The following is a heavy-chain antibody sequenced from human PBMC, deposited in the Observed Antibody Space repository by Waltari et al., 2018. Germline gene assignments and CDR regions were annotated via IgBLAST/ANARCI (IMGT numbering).Heavy chain of an antibody. J-gene: IGHJ4*02. D-gene: IGHD3-22*01. V-gene: IGHV3-33*06. CDR2: VWYDGTNK. CDR3: AKGRSYDSSGYYYGD. Sequence: QVQLVESGGGVVQPGRSLRLSCAASGFTFGRYVMHWVRQAPGKGLEWVAVVWYDGTNKYYADSVKGRFTISRDNSKNTLNLQMNSLRVEDTAVYYCAKGRSYDSSGYYYGDWGQGTLVTVSS. CDR1: GFTFGRYV.